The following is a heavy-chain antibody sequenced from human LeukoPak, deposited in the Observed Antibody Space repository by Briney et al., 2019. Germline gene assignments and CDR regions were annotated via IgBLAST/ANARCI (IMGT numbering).Heavy chain of an antibody. CDR1: GYSFTSHW. CDR2: VNPDDSDT. V-gene: IGHV5-51*01. D-gene: IGHD3-10*01. CDR3: ARLRWPRGGRSSFDY. J-gene: IGHJ4*02. Sequence: GESLKISCKGSGYSFTSHWIGWVRLMPGKGLEWMGIVNPDDSDTIYSPSFQGQVTISADESITTAYLQWSSLKASDTAMYYCARLRWPRGGRSSFDYWGQGALVTVSS.